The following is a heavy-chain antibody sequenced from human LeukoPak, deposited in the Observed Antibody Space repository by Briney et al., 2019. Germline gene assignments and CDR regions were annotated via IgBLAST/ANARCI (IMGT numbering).Heavy chain of an antibody. CDR1: GFMFTSYW. CDR2: INQDGRAK. Sequence: GGSLRLSCAASGFMFTSYWMSWVRQAPGKGLEWVANINQDGRAKYYVDSVKGRFTISRDNAKNSLYLQMNSLRAEDTAVYYCAALGITMIGGVWGKGTTVTISS. CDR3: AALGITMIGGV. V-gene: IGHV3-7*01. J-gene: IGHJ6*04. D-gene: IGHD3-10*02.